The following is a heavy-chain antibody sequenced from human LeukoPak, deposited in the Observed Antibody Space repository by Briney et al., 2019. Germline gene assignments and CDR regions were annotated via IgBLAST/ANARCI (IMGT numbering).Heavy chain of an antibody. CDR2: IYYSGST. J-gene: IGHJ4*02. CDR1: GGSISSSSYY. D-gene: IGHD5-18*01. CDR3: AESNGYSYGYFDY. V-gene: IGHV4-39*01. Sequence: QSSETLSLTCTVSGGSISSSSYYWGWIRQPPGKGLEWIGSIYYSGSTYYNPSLKSRVTISVDTSKNQFSLKPSSVTAADTAVYYCAESNGYSYGYFDYWGQGTLVTVS.